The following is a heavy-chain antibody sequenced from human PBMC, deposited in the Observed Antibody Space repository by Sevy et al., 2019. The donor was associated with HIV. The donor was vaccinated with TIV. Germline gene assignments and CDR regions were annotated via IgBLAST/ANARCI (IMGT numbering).Heavy chain of an antibody. CDR3: ASLTIAAAGPGSDYYGMDV. V-gene: IGHV3-30-3*01. CDR1: GFTFSSYA. D-gene: IGHD6-13*01. J-gene: IGHJ6*02. CDR2: ISYDGSNK. Sequence: GGSLRLSCAASGFTFSSYAMHWVRQAPGKGLEWVAVISYDGSNKYYADSVKGRFTISRDNSKNTLYLQMNSLRAEDTAVYYCASLTIAAAGPGSDYYGMDVWGQGTTVTVSS.